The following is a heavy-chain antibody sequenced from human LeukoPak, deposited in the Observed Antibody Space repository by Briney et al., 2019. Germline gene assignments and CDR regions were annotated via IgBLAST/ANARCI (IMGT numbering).Heavy chain of an antibody. Sequence: SETLSLTCTVSGGPISSYYWSWIRQPPGKGLEWIGYIYYSGSTNYNPSLKSRVTISVDTSKNQCSLKLSSVTAADTAVYYCARGGGSYYRLDYWGQGTLVTVSS. CDR3: ARGGGSYYRLDY. CDR1: GGPISSYY. D-gene: IGHD1-26*01. J-gene: IGHJ4*02. CDR2: IYYSGST. V-gene: IGHV4-59*01.